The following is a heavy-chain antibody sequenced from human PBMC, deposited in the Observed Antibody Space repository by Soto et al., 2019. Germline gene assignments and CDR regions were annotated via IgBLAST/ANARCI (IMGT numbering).Heavy chain of an antibody. CDR2: IFTRSSQI. Sequence: GWSLRLSCTASGFAFSSFNMNWVRQAPGKGLEWVSSIFTRSSQIYYADSVKGRFTISRDDAKNSLFLQMNSLSVEDTAVYYCARDLLARQQLVIPRCQPWG. V-gene: IGHV3-21*01. J-gene: IGHJ5*02. CDR3: ARDLLARQQLVIPRCQP. D-gene: IGHD5-18*01. CDR1: GFAFSSFN.